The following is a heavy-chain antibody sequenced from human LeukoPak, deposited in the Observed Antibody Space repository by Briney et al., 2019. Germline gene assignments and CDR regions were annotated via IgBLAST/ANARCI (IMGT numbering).Heavy chain of an antibody. CDR3: AREMGYYDSSAHYYYAMDV. Sequence: ASVTVSCKASGYTFTNYGISWVRQAPGQGLEWMGWISAYNGNTKYAQKLQGGVTMATDTSTSTAYMELRSLRSDDTAVYYCAREMGYYDSSAHYYYAMDVWGQGTAVTVSS. D-gene: IGHD3-22*01. CDR1: GYTFTNYG. V-gene: IGHV1-18*01. CDR2: ISAYNGNT. J-gene: IGHJ6*02.